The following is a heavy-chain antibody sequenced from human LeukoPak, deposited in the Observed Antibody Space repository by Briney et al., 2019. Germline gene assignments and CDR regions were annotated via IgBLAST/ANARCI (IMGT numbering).Heavy chain of an antibody. CDR3: ARDGILTGYFDY. Sequence: SETLSLTCTVSGGSISSYYWSWIRQPPGKGLDWIGYIYYSGSTNYNPSLKSRVTISVDTSKNQFSLKLSSVTAADTAVYYCARDGILTGYFDYWGQGTLVTVSS. D-gene: IGHD3-9*01. J-gene: IGHJ4*02. V-gene: IGHV4-59*12. CDR1: GGSISSYY. CDR2: IYYSGST.